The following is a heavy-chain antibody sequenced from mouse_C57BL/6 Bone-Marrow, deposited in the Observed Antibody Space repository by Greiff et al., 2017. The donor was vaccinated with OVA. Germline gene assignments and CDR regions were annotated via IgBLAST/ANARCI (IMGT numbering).Heavy chain of an antibody. CDR1: GFTFSDYY. CDR2: ISNGGGST. J-gene: IGHJ2*01. CDR3: ARHDFDY. Sequence: EVQLVESGGGLVQPGGSLKLSCAASGFTFSDYYMYWVRQTPEKRLEWVAYISNGGGSTYYPDTVKGRFTISRDNAKNTLYLQRSRLQSEDTAMYYCARHDFDYWGQGTTLTVSS. V-gene: IGHV5-12*01.